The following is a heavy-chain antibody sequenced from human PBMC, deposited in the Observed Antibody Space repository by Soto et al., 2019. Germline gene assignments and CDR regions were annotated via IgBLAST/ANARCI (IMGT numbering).Heavy chain of an antibody. CDR1: GFTFRNYV. V-gene: IGHV3-33*01. J-gene: IGHJ4*02. D-gene: IGHD3-10*01. CDR2: IWDDGSNK. CDR3: VRDGIGGFDY. Sequence: VQLVESGGGVVQPGRSLRLSCVASGFTFRNYVMQWVRQAPGKGLEWVAVIWDDGSNKSYADSVKGRFAVSRDNSKNTLFLQMNSLRAEDTAVYYCVRDGIGGFDYWGQGTLVTVSS.